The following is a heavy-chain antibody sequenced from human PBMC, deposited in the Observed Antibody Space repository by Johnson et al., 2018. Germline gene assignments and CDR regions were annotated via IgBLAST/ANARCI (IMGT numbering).Heavy chain of an antibody. CDR1: GFTFSSYA. J-gene: IGHJ3*02. D-gene: IGHD2-21*02. CDR3: AKKNRRGGDFPDAFDI. CDR2: ISYDGSNK. V-gene: IGHV3-30-3*02. Sequence: QVQLVESGGGVVQPGRSLRLSCAASGFTFSSYAMHWVRQAPGKGLEWVAVISYDGSNKYYADSVKGRFTISRDNSKNTLYLQMNSLRAEDTAVYYCAKKNRRGGDFPDAFDIWGQGTMVTVSS.